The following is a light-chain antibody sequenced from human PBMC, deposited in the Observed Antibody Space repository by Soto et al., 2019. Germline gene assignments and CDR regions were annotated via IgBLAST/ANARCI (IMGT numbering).Light chain of an antibody. Sequence: DVQMTQSPSTLSASVGGRVTITCRASQSIINWLAWYQQKPGKAPKLLIYGASSLESGVPSRFSGSGSGTEFNLTITHLQPDDFGTYYCQQYDSFSGTFGQGTKVEIE. J-gene: IGKJ1*01. CDR3: QQYDSFSGT. CDR2: GAS. CDR1: QSIINW. V-gene: IGKV1-5*01.